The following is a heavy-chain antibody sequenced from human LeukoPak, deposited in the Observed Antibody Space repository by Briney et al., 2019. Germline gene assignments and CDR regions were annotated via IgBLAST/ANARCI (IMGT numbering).Heavy chain of an antibody. CDR2: ISSNGGST. V-gene: IGHV3-64*01. CDR1: GFTFSRYA. CDR3: ARDRDLYGDYGGNLFDY. Sequence: GGSLRLSCAASGFTFSRYAMHWVRQAPGKGLEYVSAISSNGGSTYYANSVKGRLTISRDNSKNTLYLQMGSLRADDMAVYYCARDRDLYGDYGGNLFDYWGQGTLVTVSS. D-gene: IGHD4-17*01. J-gene: IGHJ4*02.